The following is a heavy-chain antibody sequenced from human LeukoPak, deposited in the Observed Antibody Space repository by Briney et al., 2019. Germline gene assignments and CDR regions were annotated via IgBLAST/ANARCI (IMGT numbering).Heavy chain of an antibody. CDR2: INHSGST. J-gene: IGHJ6*02. CDR3: ARVNYDFWSGYYRVMDV. Sequence: SETLSLTCAVYGGSFSGYYWSWVRQPPGKGLEWIGEINHSGSTNYNPSLKSRVTISVDTSKNQFSLKLSSVTAADTAVYYCARVNYDFWSGYYRVMDVWGQGTTLTVSS. CDR1: GGSFSGYY. V-gene: IGHV4-34*01. D-gene: IGHD3-3*01.